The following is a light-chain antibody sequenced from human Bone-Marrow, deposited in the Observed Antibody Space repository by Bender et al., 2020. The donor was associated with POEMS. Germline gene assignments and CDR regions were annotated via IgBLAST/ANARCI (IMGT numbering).Light chain of an antibody. V-gene: IGLV2-23*02. CDR3: ISYAASRTL. J-gene: IGLJ3*02. CDR1: ISDIGKYDL. Sequence: QSALTQPASVSGSPGQSITISCTGDISDIGKYDLLSWYQQYPGKVPKLIIYEVTERPSAISHRFSGSKSGNTASLTISGLQAQDESDYYCISYAASRTLFGGGPNVTLL. CDR2: EVT.